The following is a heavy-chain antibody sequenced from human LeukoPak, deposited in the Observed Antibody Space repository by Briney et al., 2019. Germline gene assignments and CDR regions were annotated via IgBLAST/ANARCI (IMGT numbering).Heavy chain of an antibody. CDR3: ARDPSNYRLGARGMDV. V-gene: IGHV3-30-3*01. CDR1: GFTFSSYA. J-gene: IGHJ6*02. D-gene: IGHD4-11*01. CDR2: ISYDGSNK. Sequence: PGRSLRLSCAASGFTFSSYAMHWVRQDPGKGLEWVAVISYDGSNKYYADSVKGRFTISRDNSKNTLYLQMNSLRAEDTAVYYCARDPSNYRLGARGMDVWGQGTTVTV.